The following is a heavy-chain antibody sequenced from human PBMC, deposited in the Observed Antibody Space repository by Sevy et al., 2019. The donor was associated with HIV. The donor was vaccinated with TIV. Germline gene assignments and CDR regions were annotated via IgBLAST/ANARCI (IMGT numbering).Heavy chain of an antibody. Sequence: SETLSLTCTVSGGSVSSGNYYWTWIRQPPGKGLEWIGYISYIGSTNSNPSLKSRVTISIDTSRNQLSLRLSSVTATDTAVYYCVRDRIDAAGGYFDYWGQGTLVTVSS. V-gene: IGHV4-61*01. CDR1: GGSVSSGNYY. CDR3: VRDRIDAAGGYFDY. D-gene: IGHD6-13*01. J-gene: IGHJ4*02. CDR2: ISYIGST.